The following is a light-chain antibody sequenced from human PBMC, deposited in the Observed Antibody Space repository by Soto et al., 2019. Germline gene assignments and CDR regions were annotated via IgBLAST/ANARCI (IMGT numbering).Light chain of an antibody. J-gene: IGKJ2*01. Sequence: DIQMTQSPSSLSASVGVRVTITCQASQDISNYLNWYQQKPGKAPKLLIYDASNLETGVPSRFSGSGAGTDFTFTISNLQPEDIATYYCQQYANLPPFTFGQGTKL. V-gene: IGKV1-33*01. CDR3: QQYANLPPFT. CDR1: QDISNY. CDR2: DAS.